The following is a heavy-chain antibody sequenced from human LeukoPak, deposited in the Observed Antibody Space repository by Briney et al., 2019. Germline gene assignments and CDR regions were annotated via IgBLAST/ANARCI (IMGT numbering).Heavy chain of an antibody. J-gene: IGHJ6*03. CDR3: AREVEYCSGGSCYLSYYYYYYMDV. Sequence: SETLSLTCTVSGGSISSSSYYWGWIRQPPGRGLEWVGSIYYSGSTYYNPSLKSRVTISVDTSKNQFSLKLSSVTAADTAVYYCAREVEYCSGGSCYLSYYYYYYMDVWGKGTTVTISS. CDR1: GGSISSSSYY. D-gene: IGHD2-15*01. V-gene: IGHV4-39*02. CDR2: IYYSGST.